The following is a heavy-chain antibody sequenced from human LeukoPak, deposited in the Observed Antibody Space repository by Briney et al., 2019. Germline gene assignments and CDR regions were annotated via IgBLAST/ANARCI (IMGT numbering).Heavy chain of an antibody. CDR1: GFTFSNYN. D-gene: IGHD6-19*01. CDR2: ISRSSSSI. V-gene: IGHV3-21*01. Sequence: PGGSLRLSCAASGFTFSNYNMNWVRQAPGKGLEWVSSISRSSSSIYYADSVKGRFTISRDNAKNSLSLQMNSLRAEDTALYYCTRGIAVAGDFDYWGQGTLVTVSS. CDR3: TRGIAVAGDFDY. J-gene: IGHJ4*02.